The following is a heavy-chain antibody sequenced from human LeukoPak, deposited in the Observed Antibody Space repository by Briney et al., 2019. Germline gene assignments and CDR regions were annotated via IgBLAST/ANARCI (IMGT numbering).Heavy chain of an antibody. CDR3: ATAGGDGSRMGFDP. V-gene: IGHV3-74*01. CDR1: GFTFSRYW. Sequence: GGSLRLSCAASGFTFSRYWMHWVRQTPGKGLVWVSCISADGSVTRYADSVKGRFTISRDSTKSTLYLQMHSLRAEDTAVYYCATAGGDGSRMGFDPWGQGTLVTVSS. J-gene: IGHJ5*02. CDR2: ISADGSVT. D-gene: IGHD2-15*01.